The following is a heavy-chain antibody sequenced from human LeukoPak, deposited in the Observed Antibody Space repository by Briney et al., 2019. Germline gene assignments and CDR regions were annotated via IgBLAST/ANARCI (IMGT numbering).Heavy chain of an antibody. CDR1: GFTFSSYW. Sequence: GGSLRLSCAASGFTFSSYWMNWARQAPGKGLEWVSSISSSSSYIYYADSVKGRFTISRDNAKNSLYLQMNSLRAEDTAVYYCARVGMAVGATVDYWGQGILVTVSS. D-gene: IGHD1-26*01. V-gene: IGHV3-21*01. CDR2: ISSSSSYI. CDR3: ARVGMAVGATVDY. J-gene: IGHJ4*02.